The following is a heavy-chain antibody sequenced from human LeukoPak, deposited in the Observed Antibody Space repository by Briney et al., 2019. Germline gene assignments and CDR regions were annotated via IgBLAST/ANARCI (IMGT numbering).Heavy chain of an antibody. CDR3: AKDRSGYGSSYDFDY. V-gene: IGHV3-23*01. CDR1: GFSFTIHA. CDR2: ISQSSGI. Sequence: GGSLRLSCAASGFSFTIHAMSWVPQAPGKGLEWVSSISQSSGIYYADSVKGRFTFTSDNSKNTLFLQMNSLRAEDTAIYYCAKDRSGYGSSYDFDYWGQGTLVTVT. J-gene: IGHJ4*02. D-gene: IGHD6-13*01.